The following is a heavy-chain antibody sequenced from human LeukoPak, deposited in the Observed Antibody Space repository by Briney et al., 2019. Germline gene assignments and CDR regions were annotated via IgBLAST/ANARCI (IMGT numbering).Heavy chain of an antibody. CDR3: ASLHGYGSGRP. V-gene: IGHV4-59*08. CDR1: GASISGSY. D-gene: IGHD3-10*01. Sequence: SETLSLTCSVSGASISGSYWSWLRQPPGKGLEWIGYIHYSGNTNYNPSLKSRITISLDTSKNQFSLKLSSVTAADTAVYYCASLHGYGSGRPWGQGTLVTVSS. J-gene: IGHJ5*02. CDR2: IHYSGNT.